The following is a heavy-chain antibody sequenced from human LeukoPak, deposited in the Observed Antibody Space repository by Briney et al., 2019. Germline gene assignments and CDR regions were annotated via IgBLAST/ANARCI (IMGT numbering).Heavy chain of an antibody. CDR3: ARDDYSNFPFDY. J-gene: IGHJ4*02. CDR1: GGSFSGYY. CDR2: INHSGST. D-gene: IGHD4-11*01. Sequence: SETLSLTCAVYGGSFSGYYWSWIRQPPGKGLEWIGEINHSGSTNYNPSLKSRVTISVDTSKNQFSLKLSSVTAADTAVYYCARDDYSNFPFDYWGQGTLVTVSS. V-gene: IGHV4-34*01.